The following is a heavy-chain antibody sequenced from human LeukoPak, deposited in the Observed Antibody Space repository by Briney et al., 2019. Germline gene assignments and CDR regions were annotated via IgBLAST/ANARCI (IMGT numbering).Heavy chain of an antibody. CDR2: IDIRGTYI. CDR3: TRDLSATARAYDY. J-gene: IGHJ4*02. Sequence: PGGSLRLSCAASGFILSDYNMNWVRQAPGKGLEWVSFIDIRGTYITYADSVKGRFTISRENAKNSLYLQMNSLRAEDTAVYYCTRDLSATARAYDYWGQGTLVSVSS. CDR1: GFILSDYN. V-gene: IGHV3-21*01. D-gene: IGHD1-26*01.